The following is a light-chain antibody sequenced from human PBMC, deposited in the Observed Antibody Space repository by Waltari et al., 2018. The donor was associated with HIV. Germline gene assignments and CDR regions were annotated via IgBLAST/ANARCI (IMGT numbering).Light chain of an antibody. Sequence: QSVLTQPPSVSGAPGQRVTIACTGGSSNIGAGHDVHWYRKFPGTAPKLLIYDTKKRPSGVPDRFSGSKSGTSASLAITGLQAEDEADYYCQSFDSSLSAVIFGGGTKLTVL. CDR1: SSNIGAGHD. CDR2: DTK. V-gene: IGLV1-40*01. J-gene: IGLJ2*01. CDR3: QSFDSSLSAVI.